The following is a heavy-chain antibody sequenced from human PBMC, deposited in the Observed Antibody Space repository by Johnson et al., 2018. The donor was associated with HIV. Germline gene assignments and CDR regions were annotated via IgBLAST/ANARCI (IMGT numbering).Heavy chain of an antibody. CDR2: IRYDGSNK. J-gene: IGHJ3*02. CDR3: ASAFTANI. V-gene: IGHV3-30*02. D-gene: IGHD3-3*02. Sequence: VQLVESGGNLIQPGGSLRLSCAASAFTFSSYGMHWVRQAPGKGLEWVALIRYDGSNKYYADSVKGRFTVSRDNSKSTLYLQMSSLRAEDMAVYYCASAFTANIWGQGTLVSVSS. CDR1: AFTFSSYG.